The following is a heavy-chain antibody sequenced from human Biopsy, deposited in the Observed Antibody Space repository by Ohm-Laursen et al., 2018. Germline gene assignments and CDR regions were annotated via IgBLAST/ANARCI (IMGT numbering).Heavy chain of an antibody. Sequence: SLRLSCAASGFNFSAYGMHWVRQAPDKGLEWVALTWDDGSHRYYADSVKGRFTISRDNSKNSLYLHINTLRVEDTAVYYCVTDRLDDITKVRGIMTDWGQGTLVIVSS. D-gene: IGHD3-10*01. V-gene: IGHV3-33*01. CDR2: TWDDGSHR. J-gene: IGHJ4*02. CDR1: GFNFSAYG. CDR3: VTDRLDDITKVRGIMTD.